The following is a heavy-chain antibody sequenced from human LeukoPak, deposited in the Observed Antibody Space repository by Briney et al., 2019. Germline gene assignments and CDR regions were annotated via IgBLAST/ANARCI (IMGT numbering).Heavy chain of an antibody. CDR2: MNPISGDT. Sequence: RASVKVSCKASGYTFTSYDVNWVRQATGQGLEWMGWMNPISGDTGYALKFQGRVTMSRNTSISTAYMELGSLRSEDTAVYYCARVPRRGERFDPWGQGTLVTVSS. CDR3: ARVPRRGERFDP. J-gene: IGHJ5*02. V-gene: IGHV1-8*01. CDR1: GYTFTSYD. D-gene: IGHD3-10*01.